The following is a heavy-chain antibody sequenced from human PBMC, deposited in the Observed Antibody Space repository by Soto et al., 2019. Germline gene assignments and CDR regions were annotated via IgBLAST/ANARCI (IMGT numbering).Heavy chain of an antibody. V-gene: IGHV4-39*07. D-gene: IGHD4-17*01. CDR1: GGSIRVQSYY. CDR2: SYYSGTS. CDR3: AYGDSRGPFDS. J-gene: IGHJ4*02. Sequence: SETLSLTCTVSGGSIRVQSYYWTWIRETPGKGLEWVGSSYYSGTSYFNPALKGRVTISVDTSTNQFSLKLSSVTAADTAVYYCAYGDSRGPFDSWGQGTLVTVSS.